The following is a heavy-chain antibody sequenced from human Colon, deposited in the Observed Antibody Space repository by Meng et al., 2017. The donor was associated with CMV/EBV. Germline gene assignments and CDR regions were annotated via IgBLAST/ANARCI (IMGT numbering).Heavy chain of an antibody. D-gene: IGHD2-2*01. CDR2: IRYDGANK. Sequence: SCAASGFTFSSYGMHWVRQAPGKGLEWLAFIRYDGANKYYADSVKGRYTISRDNSKSTLYLQINSLRAEDTAVYYCAKVGYCSSASCYYHPMDVWGQGTTVTVSS. V-gene: IGHV3-30*02. J-gene: IGHJ6*02. CDR3: AKVGYCSSASCYYHPMDV. CDR1: GFTFSSYG.